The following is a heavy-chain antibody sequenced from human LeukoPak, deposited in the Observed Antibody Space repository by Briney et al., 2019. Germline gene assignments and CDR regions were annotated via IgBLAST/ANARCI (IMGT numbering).Heavy chain of an antibody. V-gene: IGHV3-21*01. CDR3: ARASGPFDY. D-gene: IGHD3-10*01. Sequence: GGSLRLSCAASGXTFSSYNMNWVRQAPGKGLEWVSSISSSSSSIYYGDSVKGRFTISRDNAKNSLYLQMNSLRAEDTAVYSCARASGPFDYWGQGTLVTVSS. CDR1: GXTFSSYN. J-gene: IGHJ4*02. CDR2: ISSSSSSI.